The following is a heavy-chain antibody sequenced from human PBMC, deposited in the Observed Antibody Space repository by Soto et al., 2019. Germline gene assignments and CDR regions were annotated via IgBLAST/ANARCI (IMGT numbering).Heavy chain of an antibody. Sequence: XGSLRLSCAASGFTFSSYEMNWVRQAPGKGLEWVSSISSSSSYIYYADSVKGRFTISRDNAKNSLYLQMNSLRAEDTAVYYCARSVTWSGYPDGKDVWGQGTTVTVSS. D-gene: IGHD3-3*01. CDR1: GFTFSSYE. J-gene: IGHJ6*02. V-gene: IGHV3-21*01. CDR3: ARSVTWSGYPDGKDV. CDR2: ISSSSSYI.